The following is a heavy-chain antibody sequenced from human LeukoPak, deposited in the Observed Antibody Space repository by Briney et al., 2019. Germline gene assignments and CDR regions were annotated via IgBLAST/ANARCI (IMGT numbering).Heavy chain of an antibody. V-gene: IGHV3-48*04. D-gene: IGHD3-10*01. J-gene: IGHJ4*02. CDR3: AKAGPGFGFDY. CDR2: ISSSGSTI. Sequence: GGSLRLSCAASGFTFNSYSMNWVRQAPGKGLEWISDISSSGSTINYADSVKGRFTISRDNAKNSLNLQMNSLRAEDTALYYCAKAGPGFGFDYWGQGTLVTVSS. CDR1: GFTFNSYS.